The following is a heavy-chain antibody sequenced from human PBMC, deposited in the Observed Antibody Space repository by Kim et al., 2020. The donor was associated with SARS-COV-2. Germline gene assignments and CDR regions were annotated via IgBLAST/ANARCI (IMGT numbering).Heavy chain of an antibody. Sequence: SETLSLTCTVSGGSISSSSYYWGWIRQPPGKGLEWIGSIYYSGSTYYNPSLKSRVTISVDTSKNQFSLKLSSVTAADTAVYYCARHQNRRSYGAFDIWGQGTMVTVSS. D-gene: IGHD1-26*01. CDR3: ARHQNRRSYGAFDI. CDR2: IYYSGST. CDR1: GGSISSSSYY. V-gene: IGHV4-39*01. J-gene: IGHJ3*02.